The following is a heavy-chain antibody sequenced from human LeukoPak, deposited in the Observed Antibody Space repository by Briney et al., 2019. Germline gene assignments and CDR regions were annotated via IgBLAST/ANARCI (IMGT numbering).Heavy chain of an antibody. CDR2: INSDGGGT. J-gene: IGHJ4*02. CDR3: ARGPANSGYGVDY. Sequence: GGSLRLSCAASGFTFSSHWMHWVGHAPGRGLVWVSRINSDGGGTTYADSVKGRFTISRDNAKNTLFLQMNSLRAEDTAVYYCARGPANSGYGVDYWGQGTLVTVSS. D-gene: IGHD5-12*01. CDR1: GFTFSSHW. V-gene: IGHV3-74*01.